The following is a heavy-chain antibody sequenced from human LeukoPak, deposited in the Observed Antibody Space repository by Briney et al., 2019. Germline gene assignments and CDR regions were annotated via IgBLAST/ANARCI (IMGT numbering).Heavy chain of an antibody. V-gene: IGHV4-34*01. J-gene: IGHJ4*02. CDR1: GGSFSGYY. Sequence: SETLSLTCAVSGGSFSGYYWSWIRQPPGKGLEWIGEINHSGSTNYNPSLKSRVTISVDTSKNQFSLKLSSVTAADTAVYYCARPGGSGYLDYWGQGTLVTVSS. CDR2: INHSGST. CDR3: ARPGGSGYLDY. D-gene: IGHD3-3*01.